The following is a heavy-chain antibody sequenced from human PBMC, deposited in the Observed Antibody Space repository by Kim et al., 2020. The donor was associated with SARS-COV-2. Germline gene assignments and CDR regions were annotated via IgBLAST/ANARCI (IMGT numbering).Heavy chain of an antibody. Sequence: SETLSLTCTVSGGSFSSGGYYWSWIRQHSGKGLVWIGYIYYSGSTYYNPSLKSRVTISVDPSKNQFSLKLSSVTAADTAVYYCARDRVTMVRGVIIRDYGMYLWGQGTTVSVSS. D-gene: IGHD3-10*01. CDR3: ARDRVTMVRGVIIRDYGMYL. CDR2: IYYSGST. V-gene: IGHV4-31*03. J-gene: IGHJ6*02. CDR1: GGSFSSGGYY.